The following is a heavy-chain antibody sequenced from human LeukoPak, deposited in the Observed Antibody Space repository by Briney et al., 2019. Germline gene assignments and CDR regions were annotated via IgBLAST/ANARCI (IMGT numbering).Heavy chain of an antibody. V-gene: IGHV3-23*01. J-gene: IGHJ4*02. D-gene: IGHD1-14*01. CDR1: GFTFNKYI. CDR2: VSGNGAGK. CDR3: ASINGDSDY. Sequence: GGSLRLSCATSGFTFNKYIMSWVRQAPGKGLEWVASVSGNGAGKFYADSVKGRFTVSRDNSKNTLYLQMNSLRAEDTAVYYCASINGDSDYWGQGTLVTVSS.